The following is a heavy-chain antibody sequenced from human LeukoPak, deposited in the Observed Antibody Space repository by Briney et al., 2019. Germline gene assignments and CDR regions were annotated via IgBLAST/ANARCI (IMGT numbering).Heavy chain of an antibody. CDR1: GGSIGSNY. Sequence: SETLSLTCTVSGGSIGSNYWTWIRQPPGKGLEYIGYIYYTGATNYNPSLKSRVTISVDTSKNQFSLRLSSVTAADTAVYYCARGRRLRGSSTSCYYFDYWGQGTLVTVSS. CDR2: IYYTGAT. V-gene: IGHV4-59*12. D-gene: IGHD2-2*01. J-gene: IGHJ4*02. CDR3: ARGRRLRGSSTSCYYFDY.